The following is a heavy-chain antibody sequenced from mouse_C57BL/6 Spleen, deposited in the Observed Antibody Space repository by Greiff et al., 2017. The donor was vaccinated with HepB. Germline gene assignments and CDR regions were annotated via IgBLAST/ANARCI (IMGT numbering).Heavy chain of an antibody. CDR1: GYSITSGYY. J-gene: IGHJ4*01. Sequence: EVQLQESGPGLVKPSQSLSLTCSVTGYSITSGYYWNWIRQFPGNKLEWMGYISYDGSNNYNPSLKNRISITRDTSKNQFFLKLNSVTTEDTATYYCARDKGFDYYYAMDYWGQGTSVTVSS. CDR2: ISYDGSN. D-gene: IGHD2-4*01. V-gene: IGHV3-6*01. CDR3: ARDKGFDYYYAMDY.